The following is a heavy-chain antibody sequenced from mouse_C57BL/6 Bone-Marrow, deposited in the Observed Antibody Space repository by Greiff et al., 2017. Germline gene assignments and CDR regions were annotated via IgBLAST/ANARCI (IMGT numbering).Heavy chain of an antibody. CDR2: IDPSDSYT. D-gene: IGHD2-12*01. CDR1: GYTFTSYW. Sequence: VQLQQPGAELVMPGASVKLSCKASGYTFTSYWMHWVKQRPGQGLEWIGDIDPSDSYTNYNQKFKGKSTLTVDKSSSTAYMQLSSLTSEDSAVYYCRVDSDWYDYWGQGTTLTVSS. V-gene: IGHV1-69*01. J-gene: IGHJ2*01. CDR3: RVDSDWYDY.